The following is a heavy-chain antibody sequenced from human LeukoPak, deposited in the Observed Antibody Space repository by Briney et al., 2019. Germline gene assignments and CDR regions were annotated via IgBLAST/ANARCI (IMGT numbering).Heavy chain of an antibody. D-gene: IGHD6-13*01. J-gene: IGHJ4*02. V-gene: IGHV6-1*01. CDR3: ARGRSWGESGFDY. CDR1: GDTVSNNSAA. CDR2: TYYRSKWYN. Sequence: SQTLSLTCAISGDTVSNNSAAWTWIRQSPSRGLERPGRTYYRSKWYNDYAVSVKSRITINPDTSKNQFSLQLNSVTPEDTAVYYCARGRSWGESGFDYWGQGTLVTVSS.